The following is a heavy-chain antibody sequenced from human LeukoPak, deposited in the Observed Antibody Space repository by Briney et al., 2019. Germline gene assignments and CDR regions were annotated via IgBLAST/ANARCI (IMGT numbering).Heavy chain of an antibody. D-gene: IGHD1-26*01. CDR3: ARGRLRYSGSFHFDY. CDR1: GGSISSYY. CDR2: IYYSGST. Sequence: PSETLSLTCTVSGGSISSYYWSWIRQPPGKGLEWIGYIYYSGSTNYNPSLQSRVTISVDTSKNQFSLKLSSVTAADTAVYYCARGRLRYSGSFHFDYWGQGTLVTVSS. J-gene: IGHJ4*02. V-gene: IGHV4-59*01.